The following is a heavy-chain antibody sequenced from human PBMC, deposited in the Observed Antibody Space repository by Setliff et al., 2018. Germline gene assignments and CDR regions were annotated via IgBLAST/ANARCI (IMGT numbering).Heavy chain of an antibody. CDR3: AIDYGPTGTPYH. J-gene: IGHJ4*02. CDR2: IDPRDDFT. Sequence: ASVKVSCKASGYSFSDFYMHWVRQVPGEGLEALGRIDPRDDFTVYAERFKDRPTITADTPTDTSYMEMSSLRFEDTAVYYCAIDYGPTGTPYHWGQGTPVTVSS. D-gene: IGHD1-1*01. V-gene: IGHV1-69-2*01. CDR1: GYSFSDFY.